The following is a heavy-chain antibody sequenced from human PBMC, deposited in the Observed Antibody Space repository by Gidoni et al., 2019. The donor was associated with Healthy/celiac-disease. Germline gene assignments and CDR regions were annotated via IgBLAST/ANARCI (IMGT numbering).Heavy chain of an antibody. V-gene: IGHV1-69*04. CDR3: ASSTTSVDIVATIGGHWFDP. J-gene: IGHJ5*02. CDR1: GGTFSSYA. Sequence: QVQLVQSGAEVKKPGSSVKVSCTASGGTFSSYAISWVRQAPGQGLEWMGRIIPIFGIANYAQKFQGRVTITADKSTSTAYMELSSLRSEDTAVYYCASSTTSVDIVATIGGHWFDPWGQGTLVTVSS. CDR2: IIPIFGIA. D-gene: IGHD5-12*01.